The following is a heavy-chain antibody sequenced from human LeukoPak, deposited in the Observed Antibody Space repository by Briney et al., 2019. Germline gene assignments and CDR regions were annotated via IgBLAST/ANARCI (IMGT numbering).Heavy chain of an antibody. CDR2: ISGRDGNT. CDR3: AKLRSGGYYRECFDY. CDR1: GFTYSNYA. J-gene: IGHJ4*02. Sequence: GGSLRLSCAASGFTYSNYAMSWVRQAPGKGLEWVSTISGRDGNTYYADSVKGRVTIPRDNSKNTLYLQMNSLRAEDTAVYYCAKLRSGGYYRECFDYWGQGTLVTVSS. V-gene: IGHV3-23*01. D-gene: IGHD3-22*01.